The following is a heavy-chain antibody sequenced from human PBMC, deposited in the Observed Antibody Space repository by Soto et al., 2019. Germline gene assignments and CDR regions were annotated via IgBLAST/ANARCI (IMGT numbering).Heavy chain of an antibody. CDR3: ARERTRVSYNWFDP. J-gene: IGHJ5*02. CDR1: GFTFSSYG. Sequence: GGSLRLSCAASGFTFSSYGMHWVRQAPGKGLEWVAVIWYDGSNKYYADSVKGRFTISRDNSKNTLYLQMNSLRAEDTAVYYCARERTRVSYNWFDPWGQGTLVTVSS. V-gene: IGHV3-33*01. D-gene: IGHD1-1*01. CDR2: IWYDGSNK.